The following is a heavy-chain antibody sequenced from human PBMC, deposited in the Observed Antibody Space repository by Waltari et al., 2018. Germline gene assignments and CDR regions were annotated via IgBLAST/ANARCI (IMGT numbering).Heavy chain of an antibody. J-gene: IGHJ4*02. V-gene: IGHV3-23*01. CDR3: ARWSVSGSYYDY. Sequence: EVQLLESGRDLVQPGGALRLSCTGHGFSFSNYGLTWVRQAPGEGLEWVSAISRDGGATFYGGAVKGRSTISRDNSKNTVYLEINSLRVEDTAKYYCARWSVSGSYYDYWGQGILVAVSS. D-gene: IGHD3-10*01. CDR1: GFSFSNYG. CDR2: ISRDGGAT.